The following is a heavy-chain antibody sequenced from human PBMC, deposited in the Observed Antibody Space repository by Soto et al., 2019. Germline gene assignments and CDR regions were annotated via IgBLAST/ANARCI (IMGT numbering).Heavy chain of an antibody. J-gene: IGHJ4*02. V-gene: IGHV4-59*01. D-gene: IGHD2-21*02. CDR2: IYYSGST. CDR1: GGSISSYY. Sequence: SETRSLTCTVSGGSISSYYWSWIRQPPGKGLEWIGYIYYSGSTNYNPSLKSRVTISVDTSKNQFSLKLSSVTAADTAVYYCARGNRDRPLSDFDYWGQGTLVTVSS. CDR3: ARGNRDRPLSDFDY.